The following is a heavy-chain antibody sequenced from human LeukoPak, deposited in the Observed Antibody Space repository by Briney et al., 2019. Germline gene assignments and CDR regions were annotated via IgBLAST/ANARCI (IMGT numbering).Heavy chain of an antibody. V-gene: IGHV3-21*01. CDR1: GFTFSSYA. Sequence: GGSLRLSCAASGFTFSSYAMNWVRQAPGKGLEWVSSISSSSSYIYYADSVKGRFTISRDNAKNSLYLQMNSLRAEDTAVYYCARDTGYSSSYDYWGQGTLVTVSS. D-gene: IGHD6-13*01. CDR3: ARDTGYSSSYDY. J-gene: IGHJ4*02. CDR2: ISSSSSYI.